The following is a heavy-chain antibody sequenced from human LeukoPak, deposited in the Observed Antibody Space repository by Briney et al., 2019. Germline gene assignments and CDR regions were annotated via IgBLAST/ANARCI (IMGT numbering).Heavy chain of an antibody. J-gene: IGHJ4*02. D-gene: IGHD3-10*01. CDR1: GFTFSSYG. V-gene: IGHV3-30*02. Sequence: PGGSLRLSCAASGFTFSSYGMHWVRQAPGKGLEWVAFIRYDGSNKYYADSVKGRFTISRDNSKNTLYLQMNSLRAEDTAAYYCAKVFGFGELFTFYYFDYWGQGTLVTVSS. CDR3: AKVFGFGELFTFYYFDY. CDR2: IRYDGSNK.